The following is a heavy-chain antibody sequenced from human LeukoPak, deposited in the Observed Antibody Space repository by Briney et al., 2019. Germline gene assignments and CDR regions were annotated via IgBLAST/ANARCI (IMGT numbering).Heavy chain of an antibody. CDR3: AKCGGGTWELTARDYYYMDV. J-gene: IGHJ6*03. D-gene: IGHD1-26*01. CDR2: IRYDGSNK. CDR1: GFTFSSYG. V-gene: IGHV3-30*02. Sequence: QPGGSLRLSCAASGFTFSSYGMHWVRQAPGKGLEWVAFIRYDGSNKYYADSVKGRFTIPRDNSKNTLYLQMNSLRAEDTAVYYCAKCGGGTWELTARDYYYMDVWGKGTTVTVSS.